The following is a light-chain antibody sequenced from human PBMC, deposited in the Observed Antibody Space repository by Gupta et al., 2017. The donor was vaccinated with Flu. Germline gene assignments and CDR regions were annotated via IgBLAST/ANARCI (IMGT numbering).Light chain of an antibody. CDR2: AAS. CDR3: QQTSSTPQT. Sequence: DIQMTQSPSSLSASLGDRVTITFRASQSISSYLNWYQQKPGKAPNLLIYAASSLESGVPSRFSGSGSGTDFTLTISSLQPEDFATYYCQQTSSTPQTFGRGTKVEIK. CDR1: QSISSY. J-gene: IGKJ1*01. V-gene: IGKV1-39*01.